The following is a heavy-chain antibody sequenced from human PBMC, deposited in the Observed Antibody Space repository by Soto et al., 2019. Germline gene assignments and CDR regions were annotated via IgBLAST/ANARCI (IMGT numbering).Heavy chain of an antibody. CDR1: GGTFSSYA. Sequence: SVKVSCKASGGTFSSYAISWVRQAPGQGLEWMGGIIPISGTANYAQKFQGRVTITADESTSTAYMELSSLRSEDTAVYYCAREEYYYDSSVLDYWGQGTLVTVSS. V-gene: IGHV1-69*13. J-gene: IGHJ4*02. CDR2: IIPISGTA. D-gene: IGHD3-22*01. CDR3: AREEYYYDSSVLDY.